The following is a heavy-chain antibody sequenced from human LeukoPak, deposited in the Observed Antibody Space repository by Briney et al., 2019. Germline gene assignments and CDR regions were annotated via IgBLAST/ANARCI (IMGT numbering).Heavy chain of an antibody. CDR3: ARGEFGQLLSYDYGMVV. CDR2: IYYSGST. CDR1: GGSISSGDYY. V-gene: IGHV4-30-4*01. J-gene: IGHJ6*04. Sequence: SQTLSLTCTVSGGSISSGDYYWRWIRQPPGKGLEWIGYIYYSGSTYYNPSLKSRVTISVDTSKNQFSLRLSSVTAADTAVYYSARGEFGQLLSYDYGMVVWGERTTVTVSS. D-gene: IGHD3-10*01.